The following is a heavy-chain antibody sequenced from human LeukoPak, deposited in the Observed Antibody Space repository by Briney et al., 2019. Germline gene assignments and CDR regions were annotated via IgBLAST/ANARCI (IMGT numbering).Heavy chain of an antibody. CDR2: ISSSSSTI. CDR1: GFTFSSYS. J-gene: IGHJ3*02. V-gene: IGHV3-48*01. CDR3: ARDSGYYGSGSRDAFDI. D-gene: IGHD3-10*01. Sequence: GGSLRLSCAASGFTFSSYSMNWVRQAPGKGLEWVSYISSSSSTIYYADSVKGRFTISRDNAKNSLYLQMNSLRAEDTAVYYCARDSGYYGSGSRDAFDIWGQGTMVTVSS.